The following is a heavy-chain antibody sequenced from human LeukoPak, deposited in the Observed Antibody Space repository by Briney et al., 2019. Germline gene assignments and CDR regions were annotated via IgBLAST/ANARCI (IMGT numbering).Heavy chain of an antibody. D-gene: IGHD3-22*01. CDR3: ARMVSGYYELDC. J-gene: IGHJ4*02. Sequence: SETLSLTCTVSGGSISSYYWSWIRQPPGKGLEWIGYIYYSGSTNYNPSLESRVAISVDTPKNQLSLNLSSVTAADTAVYYCARMVSGYYELDCWGQGTLVTVSS. V-gene: IGHV4-59*01. CDR2: IYYSGST. CDR1: GGSISSYY.